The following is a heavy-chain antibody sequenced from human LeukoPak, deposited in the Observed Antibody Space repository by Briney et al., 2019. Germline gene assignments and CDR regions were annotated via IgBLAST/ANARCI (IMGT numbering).Heavy chain of an antibody. CDR1: GFTFSSYA. D-gene: IGHD3-9*01. CDR2: ISGSGGST. J-gene: IGHJ6*03. V-gene: IGHV3-23*01. CDR3: ARENYDILTGYYLPYYYYYYMDV. Sequence: PGGSLRLSCAASGFTFSSYAMSWVRQAPGKGLEWVSAISGSGGSTYYADSVKGRFTISRDNAKNSLYLQMNSLRAEDTAVYYCARENYDILTGYYLPYYYYYYMDVWGKGTTVTISS.